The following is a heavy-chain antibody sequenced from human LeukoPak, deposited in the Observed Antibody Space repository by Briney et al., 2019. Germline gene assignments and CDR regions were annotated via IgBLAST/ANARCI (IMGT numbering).Heavy chain of an antibody. J-gene: IGHJ4*02. D-gene: IGHD6-19*01. V-gene: IGHV4-34*01. CDR2: INHSGST. CDR1: GGSLSGYY. CDR3: ARQWLVSPLFDY. Sequence: SETLSLTCAVYGGSLSGYYWSWIRQPPGKGLEWIGEINHSGSTNCNPSLKSRVTISVDTSKNQLSLKLSSMTAADTAVYYCARQWLVSPLFDYWGQGTLVTVSS.